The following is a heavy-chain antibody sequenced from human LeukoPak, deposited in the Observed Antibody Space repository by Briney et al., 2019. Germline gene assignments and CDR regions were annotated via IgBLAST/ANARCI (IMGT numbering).Heavy chain of an antibody. V-gene: IGHV1-3*01. D-gene: IGHD4-17*01. CDR3: ARKSTVTTYNWFDP. J-gene: IGHJ5*02. CDR1: GYTFTNYA. CDR2: INAGNGNT. Sequence: GASVKVSCKASGYTFTNYAMYWVRQAPGQRLEWMGWINAGNGNTKYSQKFQGRVTITRDTSASTAYMELSSLRSEDTAVYYCARKSTVTTYNWFDPWGQGTLVTVSS.